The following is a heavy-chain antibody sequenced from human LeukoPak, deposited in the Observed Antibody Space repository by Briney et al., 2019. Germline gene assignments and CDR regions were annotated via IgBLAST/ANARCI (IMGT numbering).Heavy chain of an antibody. CDR2: ISGNGVST. V-gene: IGHV3-43*02. J-gene: IGHJ6*02. CDR1: GFTFGDYA. D-gene: IGHD1-1*01. CDR3: AKDNTRSHDRYYYYYAMDV. Sequence: AGSLTLSCAASGFTFGDYAMHWVRPAPGKGLEWVSLISGNGVSTYYADSVKGRFTISRDNSKNSLYLQLNSLRTEDTALYYCAKDNTRSHDRYYYYYAMDVWGQGTTVAVSS.